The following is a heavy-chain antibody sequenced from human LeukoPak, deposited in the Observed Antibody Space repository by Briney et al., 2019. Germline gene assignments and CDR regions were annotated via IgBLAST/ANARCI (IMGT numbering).Heavy chain of an antibody. J-gene: IGHJ3*02. CDR3: ARGRVVVPAAYAFDI. D-gene: IGHD2-2*01. V-gene: IGHV1-69*05. CDR2: IIPIFGTA. Sequence: ASVKVSCKASGGTFSSYAISWVRQAPGQGLEWMGGIIPIFGTANYAQKFQGRVTITTDESTSTAYMELSSLRSEDTAVYYCARGRVVVPAAYAFDIWGQGTMVTVSS. CDR1: GGTFSSYA.